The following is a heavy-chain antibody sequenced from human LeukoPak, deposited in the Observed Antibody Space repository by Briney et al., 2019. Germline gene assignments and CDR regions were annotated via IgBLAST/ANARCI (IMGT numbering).Heavy chain of an antibody. CDR2: IIPILGIA. CDR3: ARVGGPPHRNWYLDL. J-gene: IGHJ2*01. V-gene: IGHV1-69*02. CDR1: GGTFSSYT. Sequence: EASVKVSCKASGGTFSSYTISWVRQAPGQGLEWMGRIIPILGIANYAQKFQGRVTITADKSTSTAYMELSSLRSEDTAVYYCARVGGPPHRNWYLDLWGRGTLVTVSS. D-gene: IGHD3-16*01.